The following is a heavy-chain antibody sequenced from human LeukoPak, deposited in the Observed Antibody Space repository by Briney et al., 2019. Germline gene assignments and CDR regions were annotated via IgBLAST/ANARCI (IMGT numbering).Heavy chain of an antibody. CDR1: GFTFSSYA. Sequence: PGGSLRLSCAASGFTFSSYAMSWVRQAPGKELERVSAISGGGGSTYYADSVKGRFTISRDNSKHTLYLQMNSLRAEDTAVYYCASQTEYAGGWVDYWGQGTLVTVSS. D-gene: IGHD6-19*01. CDR3: ASQTEYAGGWVDY. J-gene: IGHJ4*02. V-gene: IGHV3-23*01. CDR2: ISGGGGST.